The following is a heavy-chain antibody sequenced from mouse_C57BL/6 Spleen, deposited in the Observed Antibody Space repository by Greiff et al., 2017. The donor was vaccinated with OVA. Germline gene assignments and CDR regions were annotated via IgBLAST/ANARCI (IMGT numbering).Heavy chain of an antibody. Sequence: QVKLQQPGTELVKPGASVKLSCKASGYTFTSYWMHWVKQRPGQGLEWIGNINPSNGGTNYNEKLKSKATLTVDKSSSTAYMQLSSLTSEDSAVYYCASLYGSSYAHFDVWGTGTTVTVSS. V-gene: IGHV1-53*01. CDR1: GYTFTSYW. CDR2: INPSNGGT. D-gene: IGHD1-1*01. J-gene: IGHJ1*03. CDR3: ASLYGSSYAHFDV.